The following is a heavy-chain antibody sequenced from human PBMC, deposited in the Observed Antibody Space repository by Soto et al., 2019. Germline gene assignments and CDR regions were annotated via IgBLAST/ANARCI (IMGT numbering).Heavy chain of an antibody. Sequence: PSETLSLTCTVSGGSSSTDNFYWSWVRQRPGKGLEWIGYSDYVGRAFYNPSLMSRASISVDRSNNQFHLRLNSVSVADTAIYFCAREVMVASDSDGFDVWGQGTMVTVSS. CDR3: AREVMVASDSDGFDV. D-gene: IGHD2-15*01. CDR2: SDYVGRA. V-gene: IGHV4-31*03. CDR1: GGSSSTDNFY. J-gene: IGHJ3*01.